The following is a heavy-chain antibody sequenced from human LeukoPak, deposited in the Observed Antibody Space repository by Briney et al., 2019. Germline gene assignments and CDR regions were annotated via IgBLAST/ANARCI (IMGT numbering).Heavy chain of an antibody. J-gene: IGHJ3*02. CDR1: GGSISSDY. CDR3: ARDRVERISMRGGASDI. CDR2: VYTSGT. V-gene: IGHV4-4*07. Sequence: SETLSLTCTVPGGSISSDYWSWIRQPAGKGLEWIGRVYTSGTNYNPSLKSRVIMSVDTSKNKFSLKLSSVTAADTAVYYCARDRVERISMRGGASDIWGQGTMVTVSS. D-gene: IGHD3-22*01.